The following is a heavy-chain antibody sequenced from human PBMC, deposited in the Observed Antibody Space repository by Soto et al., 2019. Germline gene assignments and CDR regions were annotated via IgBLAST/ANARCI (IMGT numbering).Heavy chain of an antibody. CDR3: ARQEVDTAMLYEKYYFDY. J-gene: IGHJ4*02. V-gene: IGHV4-39*01. CDR2: IYYSGST. Sequence: QLQLQESGPGLVKPSETLSLTCTVSGGSISSSSYYWGWIRQPPGKGLEWIGSIYYSGSTYYNPSLKSRVTISVDTSKNQFSLKLSCVAAAYTAVYYCARQEVDTAMLYEKYYFDYWGQGTLVTVS. D-gene: IGHD5-18*01. CDR1: GGSISSSSYY.